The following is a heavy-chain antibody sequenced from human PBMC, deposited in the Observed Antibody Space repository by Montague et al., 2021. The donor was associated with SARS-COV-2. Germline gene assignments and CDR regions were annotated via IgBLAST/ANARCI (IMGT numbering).Heavy chain of an antibody. J-gene: IGHJ6*02. V-gene: IGHV4-61*09. Sequence: TLSLTCSVSGDSMTSGSYFWTWIRQPAGKGLEWIGHIQTSGTSNYSPSLRSRITMSIDTSRNQFSLEVRSVTAADTAVYFCARDRLESWRISRGLAGVFATIVHSASGMDVWGQGTTVTVS. CDR3: ARDRLESWRISRGLAGVFATIVHSASGMDV. D-gene: IGHD3-16*01. CDR2: IQTSGTS. CDR1: GDSMTSGSYF.